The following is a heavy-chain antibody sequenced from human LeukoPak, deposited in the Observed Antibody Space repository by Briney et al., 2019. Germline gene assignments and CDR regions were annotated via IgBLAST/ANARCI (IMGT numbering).Heavy chain of an antibody. Sequence: PGGSLRLSCAASGFTFDDYAMHWVRQAPGKGLERVSGISWNSNNIGYADSVKGRFTISRDNAKNSLYLQMNSLRAEDTAVYYCARTKEMASISYFDSWGQGTLVTVSS. D-gene: IGHD5-24*01. J-gene: IGHJ4*02. CDR3: ARTKEMASISYFDS. CDR2: ISWNSNNI. CDR1: GFTFDDYA. V-gene: IGHV3-9*01.